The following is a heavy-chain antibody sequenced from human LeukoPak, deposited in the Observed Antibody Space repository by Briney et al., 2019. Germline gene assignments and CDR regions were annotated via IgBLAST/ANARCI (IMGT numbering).Heavy chain of an antibody. J-gene: IGHJ6*02. V-gene: IGHV1-46*01. CDR1: GYTFTSYD. CDR2: INPSGGST. D-gene: IGHD2-2*01. Sequence: ASVKVSCKASGYTFTSYDINWVRQATGQGLEWMGIINPSGGSTSYAQKFQGRVTMTRDTSTSTVYMELSSLRSEDTAVYYCARDHVVDIVVVPAATYYYYYGMDVWGQGTTVTVSS. CDR3: ARDHVVDIVVVPAATYYYYYGMDV.